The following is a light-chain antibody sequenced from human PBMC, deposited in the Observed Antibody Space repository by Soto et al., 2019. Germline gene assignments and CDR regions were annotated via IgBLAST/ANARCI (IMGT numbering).Light chain of an antibody. CDR3: SSYAGSHTYEV. CDR1: SIDFGAYDF. CDR2: YVI. J-gene: IGLJ3*02. Sequence: QSVLTQPRSVSGSRGQSVTISCTGTSIDFGAYDFGSWYQHNPCKAPRRISLYVIKRPSGVPDRFSGSQSGKTASLTISGLQSEDKAEYHCSSYAGSHTYEVFGGGTQVTVL. V-gene: IGLV2-11*01.